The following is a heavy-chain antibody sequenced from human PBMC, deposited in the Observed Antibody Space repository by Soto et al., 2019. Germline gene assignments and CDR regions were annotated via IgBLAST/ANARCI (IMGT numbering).Heavy chain of an antibody. CDR3: ARGLSTLPPLDY. V-gene: IGHV4-39*07. CDR2: IYHGGNT. J-gene: IGHJ4*02. Sequence: SETLSLTCSVSGGSITSSSVYWGWIRQPPGKGLECIADIYHGGNTYYNPSLKSRVTISVDKSKNQFSLKLSSVTAADTAVYYCARGLSTLPPLDYWGQGTLVTVSS. CDR1: GGSITSSSVY. D-gene: IGHD6-13*01.